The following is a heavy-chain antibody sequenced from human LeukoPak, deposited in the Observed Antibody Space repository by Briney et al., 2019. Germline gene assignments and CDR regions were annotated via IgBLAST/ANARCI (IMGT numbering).Heavy chain of an antibody. Sequence: ASVKVSCKASGYTSTNYGISWVRQAPGQGLEWMGWIGGYNGKTKYVEKLQGRATMTTDTSTSTAYMELRSLRSDDTAVYYCARDRWIGATGDYHYYYGMDVWGQGTTVIVSS. J-gene: IGHJ6*02. CDR3: ARDRWIGATGDYHYYYGMDV. V-gene: IGHV1-18*01. CDR1: GYTSTNYG. D-gene: IGHD1-26*01. CDR2: IGGYNGKT.